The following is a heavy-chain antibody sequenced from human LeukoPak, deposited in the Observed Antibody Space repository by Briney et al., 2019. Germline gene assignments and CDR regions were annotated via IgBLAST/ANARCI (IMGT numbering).Heavy chain of an antibody. CDR3: ARDIHLDS. J-gene: IGHJ4*02. V-gene: IGHV3-7*01. CDR2: IGQDGSER. CDR1: GFTFSNYW. Sequence: GGSLRLSCAASGFTFSNYWMAWVRQAPGKGLEWVANIGQDGSERYYVDSVKGRLTISRDNAKNSLYLQMNSLRAEDTAVYYCARDIHLDSWGQGTLVAVSS.